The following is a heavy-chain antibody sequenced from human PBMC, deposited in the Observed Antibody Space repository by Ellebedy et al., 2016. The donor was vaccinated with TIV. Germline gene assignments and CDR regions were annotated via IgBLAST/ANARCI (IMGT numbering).Heavy chain of an antibody. V-gene: IGHV3-33*08. D-gene: IGHD6-19*01. CDR1: GFTFSNYW. Sequence: GESLKISCAASGFTFSNYWMSWVRQAPGKGLEWVAVIWYDGSNNYYADSVKGRFTISRDNSKNTLYLQMNSLRAEDTAVYYGARDRQQWLVRYYFDYWGQGTLVTVSS. CDR2: IWYDGSNN. J-gene: IGHJ4*02. CDR3: ARDRQQWLVRYYFDY.